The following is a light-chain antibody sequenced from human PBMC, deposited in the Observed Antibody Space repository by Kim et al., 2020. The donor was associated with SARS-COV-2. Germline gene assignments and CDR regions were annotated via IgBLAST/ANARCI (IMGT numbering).Light chain of an antibody. Sequence: ASVGDRVTITCRASQDISNYLAWYQQKPGRVPKRLIYTASNLESGVPSRFSGSGSGTEFTLTISSLQPEDIATYYCQQHNSYPLTFGGGTKVDIK. V-gene: IGKV1-17*03. CDR1: QDISNY. J-gene: IGKJ4*01. CDR2: TAS. CDR3: QQHNSYPLT.